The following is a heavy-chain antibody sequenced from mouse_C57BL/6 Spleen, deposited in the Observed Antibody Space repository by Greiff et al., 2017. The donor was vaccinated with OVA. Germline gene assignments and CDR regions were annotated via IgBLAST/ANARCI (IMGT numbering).Heavy chain of an antibody. CDR3: ARGYGYDFYAMDY. V-gene: IGHV5-17*01. Sequence: EVQVVESGGGLVKPGGSLKLSCAASGFTFSDYGMHWVRQAPEKGLEWVAYISSGSSTIYYADTVKGRFTISRDNAKNTLFLQMTSLRSEDTAMYYCARGYGYDFYAMDYWGQGTSVTVSS. CDR1: GFTFSDYG. J-gene: IGHJ4*01. D-gene: IGHD2-2*01. CDR2: ISSGSSTI.